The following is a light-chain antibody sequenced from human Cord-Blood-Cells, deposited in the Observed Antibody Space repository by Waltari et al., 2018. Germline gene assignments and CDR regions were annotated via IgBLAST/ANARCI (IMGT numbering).Light chain of an antibody. CDR2: KAS. CDR3: QQYNSYST. J-gene: IGKJ2*01. CDR1: QSISSW. V-gene: IGKV1-5*03. Sequence: IQMTQSPSTLSACVGDRVTITCRASQSISSWLAWYQQKPGKAPKLLIYKASSLESGVPSRYSGSGSGTEFTLTISSLQPGDFATYYCQQYNSYSTFGQGTKLEIK.